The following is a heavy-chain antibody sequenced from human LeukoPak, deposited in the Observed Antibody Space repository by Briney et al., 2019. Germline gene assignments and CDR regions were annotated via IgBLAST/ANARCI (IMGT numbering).Heavy chain of an antibody. J-gene: IGHJ4*02. D-gene: IGHD1-26*01. CDR1: GGSISSYY. V-gene: IGHV4-59*08. CDR3: ARQRDSGPVDY. CDR2: IYYSGST. Sequence: SETLSLTCTVSGGSISSYYWSWIRQPPGKGLEWIGYIYYSGSTNYNPSLKSRVTISVDTSKNQFSLKLSSVTAADTAVYYCARQRDSGPVDYWGQGTLVTVSS.